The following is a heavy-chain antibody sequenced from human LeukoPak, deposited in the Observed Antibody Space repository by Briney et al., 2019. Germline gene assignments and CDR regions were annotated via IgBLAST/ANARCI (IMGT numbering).Heavy chain of an antibody. V-gene: IGHV1-69*05. CDR1: GGTFISYA. J-gene: IGHJ5*02. D-gene: IGHD3-10*01. CDR2: IIPIFGTA. Sequence: ASVKVSCKASGGTFISYAISWVRQAPGQGLEWMGGIIPIFGTANYAQKLQGRVTMTTDTSTSTAYMELRSLRSDDTAVYYCARTSLLWFGESPKSNWFDPWGQGTLVTVSS. CDR3: ARTSLLWFGESPKSNWFDP.